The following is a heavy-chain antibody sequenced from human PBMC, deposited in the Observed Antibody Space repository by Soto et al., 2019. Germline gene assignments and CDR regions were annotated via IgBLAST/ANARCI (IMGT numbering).Heavy chain of an antibody. V-gene: IGHV4-61*01. CDR1: GGSVSSGSYY. D-gene: IGHD3-3*01. Sequence: PSETMSLTCTVSGGSVSSGSYYWSWIRQPPGKGLEWIGYIYYSGSTNYNPSLKSRVTISVDTSKNQFSLKLSSVTAADTAVYCCARRTPGGFWSGYYNYYYYGMDVWGQGTTVTVSS. J-gene: IGHJ6*02. CDR3: ARRTPGGFWSGYYNYYYYGMDV. CDR2: IYYSGST.